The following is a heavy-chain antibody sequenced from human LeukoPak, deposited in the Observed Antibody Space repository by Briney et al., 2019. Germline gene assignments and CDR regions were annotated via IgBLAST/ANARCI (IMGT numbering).Heavy chain of an antibody. D-gene: IGHD2-21*02. J-gene: IGHJ2*01. Sequence: HPGGSLRLSCATSGFTFNSYAMNWVRQAPGKGLEWVSTISGSGDNTYYADSVKGRFTISRDNSKNALYLQMNSLRAEDTAVYYCAKAKTPIVVVTVRYLDLWGRGTLVTVSS. CDR1: GFTFNSYA. V-gene: IGHV3-23*01. CDR3: AKAKTPIVVVTVRYLDL. CDR2: ISGSGDNT.